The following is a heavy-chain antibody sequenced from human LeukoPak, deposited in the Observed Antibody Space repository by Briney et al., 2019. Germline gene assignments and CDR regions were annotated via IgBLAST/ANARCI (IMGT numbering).Heavy chain of an antibody. CDR3: AKTTDVDIVATIGYNWFDP. D-gene: IGHD5-12*01. J-gene: IGHJ5*02. CDR2: TYYRSKWYN. CDR1: GDSVSSNSAA. Sequence: SQTLSLTFAISGDSVSSNSAAWNWIRQSPSRGLEWLGRTYYRSKWYNDYAVSVKSRITINPDTSKNQFSLQLNSVTPEDTAVYYCAKTTDVDIVATIGYNWFDPWGQGTLVTVSS. V-gene: IGHV6-1*01.